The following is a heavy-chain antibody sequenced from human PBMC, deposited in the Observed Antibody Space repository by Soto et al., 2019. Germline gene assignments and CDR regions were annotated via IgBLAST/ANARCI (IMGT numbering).Heavy chain of an antibody. CDR3: ARVERGRGNSYYYYMDV. J-gene: IGHJ6*03. CDR2: IIPILGIA. V-gene: IGHV1-69*02. Sequence: ASVKVSCKASGGTFSSYTISWVRQAPGQGLEWMGRIIPILGIANCAQKFQGRVTITADKSTSTAYMELSSLRSEDTAVYYFARVERGRGNSYYYYMDVWGKGTTVTVSS. CDR1: GGTFSSYT.